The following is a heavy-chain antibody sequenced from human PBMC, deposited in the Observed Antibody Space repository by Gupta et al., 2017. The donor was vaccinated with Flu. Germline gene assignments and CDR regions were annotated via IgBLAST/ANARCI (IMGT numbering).Heavy chain of an antibody. CDR1: GYSFTSYW. D-gene: IGHD6-6*01. CDR3: ARLTELGPGYYYYGMDV. Sequence: EVQLVQSGAEVKKPGESLRISCKGSGYSFTSYWISWVRQMPGKGLEWMGRIDPSDSYTNYSPSFQGHVTISADKSISTAYLQWSSLKASDTAMYYCARLTELGPGYYYYGMDVWGQGTTVTVSS. V-gene: IGHV5-10-1*01. J-gene: IGHJ6*02. CDR2: IDPSDSYT.